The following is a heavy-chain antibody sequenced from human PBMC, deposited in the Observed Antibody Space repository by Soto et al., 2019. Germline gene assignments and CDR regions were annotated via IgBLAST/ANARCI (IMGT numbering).Heavy chain of an antibody. CDR3: ARDGREASGMDV. J-gene: IGHJ6*02. D-gene: IGHD1-26*01. CDR2: IYYRGST. CDR1: GGSISSHY. Sequence: PSETLSLTCTVSGGSISSHYWSWVRQAPGKGLEWIGHIYYRGSTSYNPSLRSRSTISVDTSNNQFSLKLNSMTTADTAVYYCARDGREASGMDVWGQGTKVTVSS. V-gene: IGHV4-59*11.